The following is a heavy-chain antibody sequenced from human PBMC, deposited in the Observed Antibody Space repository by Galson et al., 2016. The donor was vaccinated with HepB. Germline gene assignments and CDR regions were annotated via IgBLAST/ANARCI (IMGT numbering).Heavy chain of an antibody. CDR3: ARAVMLGRGMDV. Sequence: CAISGDSVYNNGAAWVWIRQSPSRGLEWLGRTFYRSTWENHYAGSVINRITISPDTSRNQFSLHLHSLTPADTAMYYCARAVMLGRGMDVWGRGTMVTVSS. J-gene: IGHJ6*02. CDR1: GDSVYNNGAA. CDR2: TFYRSTWEN. D-gene: IGHD3-10*01. V-gene: IGHV6-1*01.